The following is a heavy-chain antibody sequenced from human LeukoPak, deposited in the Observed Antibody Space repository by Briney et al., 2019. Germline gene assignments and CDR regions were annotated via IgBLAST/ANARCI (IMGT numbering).Heavy chain of an antibody. J-gene: IGHJ4*02. CDR2: ISGSGGST. CDR1: GFTFSSYS. Sequence: GGSLRLSCAASGFTFSSYSMNWVRQAPGKGQEWVSAISGSGGSTYYADSVKGRFTISRDNSKNTLYLQMNSLRAEDTAVYYCAKGDYYDSSGYYYYFDYWGQGTLVTVSS. CDR3: AKGDYYDSSGYYYYFDY. V-gene: IGHV3-23*01. D-gene: IGHD3-22*01.